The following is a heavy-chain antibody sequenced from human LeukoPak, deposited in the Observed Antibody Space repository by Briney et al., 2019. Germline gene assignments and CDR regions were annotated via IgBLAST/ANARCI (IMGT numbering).Heavy chain of an antibody. V-gene: IGHV3-30*02. J-gene: IGHJ6*03. CDR1: GFTFSNYG. D-gene: IGHD1-1*01. Sequence: PGGSLRLSCAASGFTFSNYGMHWVRQAPGKGLEWVAFIQYDGSGQYYADSVKGRFTFSRDNFKHTLYLQMNSLRPEDTAVYYCAKDGNERGAETDYMDVWGKGTTVTVSS. CDR2: IQYDGSGQ. CDR3: AKDGNERGAETDYMDV.